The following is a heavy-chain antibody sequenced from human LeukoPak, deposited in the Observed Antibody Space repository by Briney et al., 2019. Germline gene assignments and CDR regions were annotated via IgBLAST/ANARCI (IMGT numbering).Heavy chain of an antibody. CDR3: ARASGKGLDYYYYGMDV. J-gene: IGHJ6*02. V-gene: IGHV3-20*01. CDR1: GFTFDDYG. D-gene: IGHD3-10*01. Sequence: GGSLRLSCAASGFTFDDYGMSWVRQAPGKGLEWVSGINWNGGSTGYADSVKGRFTISRDNAKNSLCLQMNSLRAEDTALYHCARASGKGLDYYYYGMDVWGQGTTVTVSS. CDR2: INWNGGST.